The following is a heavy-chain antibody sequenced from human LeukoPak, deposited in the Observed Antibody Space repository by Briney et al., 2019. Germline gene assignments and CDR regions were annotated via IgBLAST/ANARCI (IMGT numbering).Heavy chain of an antibody. CDR1: GGSISSSSYY. J-gene: IGHJ5*02. CDR3: ARDVSGRHYYDSSGYYPINWFDP. Sequence: SETLSLTYTVSGGSISSSSYYWGWIRQPPGKGLEWIGSIYYSGSTYYNPSLKSRVTISVDTSKNQFSLKLSSVTAADTAVYYCARDVSGRHYYDSSGYYPINWFDPWGQGTLVTVSS. D-gene: IGHD3-22*01. V-gene: IGHV4-39*02. CDR2: IYYSGST.